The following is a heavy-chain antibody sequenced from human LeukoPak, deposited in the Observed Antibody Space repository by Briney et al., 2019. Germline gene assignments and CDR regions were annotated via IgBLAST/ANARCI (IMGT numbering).Heavy chain of an antibody. Sequence: GGSLRLSCAASGFTFDDYAIHWVRQAPGKGLVWVSRIRSDGTTTSYADSVKGRFTISRDNAKNMLYLQMNSLRPEDTAVYYCARGGDPVKYYAEYFQHWGQGALVSAST. V-gene: IGHV3-74*01. CDR3: ARGGDPVKYYAEYFQH. CDR1: GFTFDDYA. CDR2: IRSDGTTT. D-gene: IGHD1-26*01. J-gene: IGHJ1*01.